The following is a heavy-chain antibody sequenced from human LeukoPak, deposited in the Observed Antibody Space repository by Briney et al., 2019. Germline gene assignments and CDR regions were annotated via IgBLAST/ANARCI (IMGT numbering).Heavy chain of an antibody. J-gene: IGHJ1*01. CDR2: TYYRSKWYN. CDR1: GDSVSSNSAA. CDR3: ARGGYGAYVSLFQH. V-gene: IGHV6-1*01. Sequence: SQTLSLTCAISGDSVSSNSAAWNWITQSPSRGLDWLGRTYYRSKWYNDYAVSVKSRITINPDTSKNQSSLQLDSVTPEDTAVYYCARGGYGAYVSLFQHCGQGTLVTGSS. D-gene: IGHD5-12*01.